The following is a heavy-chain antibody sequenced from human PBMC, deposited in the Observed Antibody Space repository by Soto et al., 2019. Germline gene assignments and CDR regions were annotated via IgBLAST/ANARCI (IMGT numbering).Heavy chain of an antibody. CDR2: IYYSGST. J-gene: IGHJ5*02. Sequence: QLQLQESGPGLVKPSETLSLTCTVSGGSISSRGYYWGWIRQPPGKGLEWIGTIYYSGSTYYNPSPKSRVPLSVDTSKNQFSLKLSSVTAADTAVSYCATSNWFDPWGQGTLVTVSS. V-gene: IGHV4-39*01. CDR3: ATSNWFDP. CDR1: GGSISSRGYY.